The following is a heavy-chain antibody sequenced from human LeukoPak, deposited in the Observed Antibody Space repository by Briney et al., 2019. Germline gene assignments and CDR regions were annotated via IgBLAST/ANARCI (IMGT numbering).Heavy chain of an antibody. CDR2: IYYSGST. D-gene: IGHD2-2*02. V-gene: IGHV4-59*08. J-gene: IGHJ6*02. CDR1: GGSISSYY. CDR3: AKLDCSSTSCYSNYGMDV. Sequence: SETLSLTCTVSGGSISSYYWSWFRQPPGKGLEWIGYIYYSGSTNYNPSLKSRVTISVDTSRNLFSLKLNSVTAAHTAVYYCAKLDCSSTSCYSNYGMDVWGQGTTVTVSS.